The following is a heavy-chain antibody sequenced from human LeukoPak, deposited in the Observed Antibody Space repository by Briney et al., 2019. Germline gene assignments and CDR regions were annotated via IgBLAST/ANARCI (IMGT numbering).Heavy chain of an antibody. V-gene: IGHV3-23*01. CDR3: AKDFRIGYSAHFDY. CDR2: IYENGGTT. D-gene: IGHD2-21*01. Sequence: GGSLRLSCVGSGFTFRSHAMSWVRQAPEKGLEFVSGIYENGGTTYYADSVKGRFSISRDNSKNTLYLQMDSPRGEDTAVYYCAKDFRIGYSAHFDYWGQGALVTVSS. J-gene: IGHJ4*02. CDR1: GFTFRSHA.